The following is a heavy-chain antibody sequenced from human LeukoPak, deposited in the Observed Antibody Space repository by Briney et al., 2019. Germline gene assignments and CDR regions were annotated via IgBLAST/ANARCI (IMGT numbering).Heavy chain of an antibody. CDR3: ARTYYYDSTAEFDY. D-gene: IGHD3-22*01. Sequence: GGFLRLSCAASGFTFSSYGMHWVRQAPGKGLEWVAVIWYDGSNKYYADSVKGRFSISRDNSKNTLYLQMNSLRAEDTAVYYCARTYYYDSTAEFDYWGQGTLVTVSS. CDR2: IWYDGSNK. CDR1: GFTFSSYG. J-gene: IGHJ4*02. V-gene: IGHV3-33*01.